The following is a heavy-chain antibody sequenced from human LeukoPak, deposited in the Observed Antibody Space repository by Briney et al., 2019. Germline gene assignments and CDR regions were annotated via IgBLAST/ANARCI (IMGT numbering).Heavy chain of an antibody. CDR3: ARSQQLVGWYFDL. D-gene: IGHD6-6*01. CDR1: GFTFSSHW. J-gene: IGHJ2*01. Sequence: GGSLRLSCAASGFTFSSHWMSWVRQAPGKGLEWVANIKQDGSEKYYVDSVKGRFTTSRDNAKNSLYLEMNSLRAEDTAVYYCARSQQLVGWYFDLWGRGTLVTVSS. V-gene: IGHV3-7*01. CDR2: IKQDGSEK.